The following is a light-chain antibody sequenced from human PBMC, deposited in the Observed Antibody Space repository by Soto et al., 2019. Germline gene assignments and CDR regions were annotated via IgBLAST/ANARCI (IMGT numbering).Light chain of an antibody. J-gene: IGLJ1*01. CDR3: SLYTSDSTYV. CDR1: SSEFGSYNR. Sequence: QSALTQPPSVSGSPGQSVTISCTGTSSEFGSYNRVSWYQRPPGTGPKLMIYEVSNRPSGVPDRFSGSKSGNTASLTISGLQAEDEAEYYCSLYTSDSTYVFGTGTKVTVL. CDR2: EVS. V-gene: IGLV2-18*01.